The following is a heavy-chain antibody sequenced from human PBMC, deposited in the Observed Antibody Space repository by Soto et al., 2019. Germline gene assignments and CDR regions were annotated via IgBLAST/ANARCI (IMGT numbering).Heavy chain of an antibody. Sequence: ASVKVSCKASGGTFSSYTISWVRQAPGQGLEWMGRIIPILGIANYAQKFQGRVTITADKSTSTAYMELSSLRSEDTAVYYCARSRFGELHNWFDPWGQGTLVTVSS. J-gene: IGHJ5*02. D-gene: IGHD3-10*01. CDR1: GGTFSSYT. CDR2: IIPILGIA. V-gene: IGHV1-69*02. CDR3: ARSRFGELHNWFDP.